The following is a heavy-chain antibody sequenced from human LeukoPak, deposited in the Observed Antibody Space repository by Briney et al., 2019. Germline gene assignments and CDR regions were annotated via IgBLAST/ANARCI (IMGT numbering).Heavy chain of an antibody. Sequence: PGGSLRLSCAASGFTFGSYGMSWVRQAPGKGLEWVSFITPNADRTSYADSVEGRFTISRDNPRNTLYIQMNSLRDEETAIYYCAIMHGYYDGSGYWVQWGQGTLVTVSS. CDR1: GFTFGSYG. CDR3: AIMHGYYDGSGYWVQ. CDR2: ITPNADRT. D-gene: IGHD3-22*01. J-gene: IGHJ1*01. V-gene: IGHV3-23*01.